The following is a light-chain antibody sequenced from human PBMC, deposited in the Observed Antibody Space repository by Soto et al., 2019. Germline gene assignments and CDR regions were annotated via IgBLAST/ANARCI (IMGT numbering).Light chain of an antibody. CDR1: SSDVGGYNS. CDR2: DVS. V-gene: IGLV2-14*03. Sequence: QSALTQPASVSGSPGQSITISCTGTSSDVGGYNSVSWYQHHPGKAPKLMIYDVSNRSSGVSSRFSGSKSDNTASLTISGLQAEDEDDYYCKSYTSRSTYVFGTGTKLTV. CDR3: KSYTSRSTYV. J-gene: IGLJ1*01.